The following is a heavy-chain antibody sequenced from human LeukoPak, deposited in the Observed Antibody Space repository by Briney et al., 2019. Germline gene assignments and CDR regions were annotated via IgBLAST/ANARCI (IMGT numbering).Heavy chain of an antibody. Sequence: SETLSLTCTVSGGSISSSSYYWSWIRQPAGKGLEWIGRIYTSGSTNYNPSLKSRVTMSVDTSKNQFSLKLSSVTAADTAVYYCAVSLGGVVTPFDYWGQGTLVTVSS. J-gene: IGHJ4*02. CDR2: IYTSGST. CDR1: GGSISSSSYY. V-gene: IGHV4-61*02. CDR3: AVSLGGVVTPFDY. D-gene: IGHD3-3*01.